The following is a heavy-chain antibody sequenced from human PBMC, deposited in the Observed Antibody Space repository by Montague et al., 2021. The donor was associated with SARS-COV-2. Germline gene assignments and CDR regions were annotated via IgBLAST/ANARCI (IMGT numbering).Heavy chain of an antibody. CDR1: GFSLSTSGMC. D-gene: IGHD3-9*01. CDR2: IDWDDDK. J-gene: IGHJ4*02. Sequence: PALVKPTQTLTLTCTFSGFSLSTSGMCVSWIRQPPGKALEWLALIDWDDDKYYSTSLKTRLTISKDTSKNHVVLTMTNMDPVDTATYYCARIRDFDILTGTYSGFDYWGQGTLVTVSS. CDR3: ARIRDFDILTGTYSGFDY. V-gene: IGHV2-70*01.